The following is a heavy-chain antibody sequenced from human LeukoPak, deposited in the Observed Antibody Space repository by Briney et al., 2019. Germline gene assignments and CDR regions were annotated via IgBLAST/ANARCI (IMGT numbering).Heavy chain of an antibody. D-gene: IGHD6-19*01. CDR3: ARVLSDSRGWYYFDY. V-gene: IGHV3-23*05. CDR2: IGSDNKP. Sequence: PGGSLRLSCEASGFTFSAYAMTWVRQAPGKGLEWVSSIGSDNKPHYSESVKGRFAISRDNSKNTLYLQMNSLRAEDTAVYYCARVLSDSRGWYYFDYWGQGTLVTVSS. CDR1: GFTFSAYA. J-gene: IGHJ4*02.